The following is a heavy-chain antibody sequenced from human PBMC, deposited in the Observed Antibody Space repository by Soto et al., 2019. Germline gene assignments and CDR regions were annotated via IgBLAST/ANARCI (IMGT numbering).Heavy chain of an antibody. V-gene: IGHV3-64*01. J-gene: IGHJ6*03. CDR3: ARRGYGSRWPNVYMDV. CDR1: GFTFSNYE. CDR2: ISNNGAHT. Sequence: EAQLVESGGGLVQPGGSLRLSCAASGFTFSNYEMHWVRQAPGTGLDYVSGISNNGAHTDYAKSVKGRFTISRDNSENTLYLQMGSLRAEDMALYYCARRGYGSRWPNVYMDVWGKGTTVTVSS. D-gene: IGHD6-13*01.